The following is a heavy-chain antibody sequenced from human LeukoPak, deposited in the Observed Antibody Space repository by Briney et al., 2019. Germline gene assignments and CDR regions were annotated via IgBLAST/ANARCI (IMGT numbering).Heavy chain of an antibody. V-gene: IGHV4-38-2*01. CDR3: ARATTPDGRFDY. J-gene: IGHJ4*02. D-gene: IGHD2-15*01. CDR2: IYHSGST. Sequence: SETLSLTCAVSGYSVSSGYYWGWIRQPPGKGLEWIGSIYHSGSTYYNPSLKSRVTISVDTSKNQFSLKLSSVTAADTAVYYCARATTPDGRFDYWGQGTLVTVSS. CDR1: GYSVSSGYY.